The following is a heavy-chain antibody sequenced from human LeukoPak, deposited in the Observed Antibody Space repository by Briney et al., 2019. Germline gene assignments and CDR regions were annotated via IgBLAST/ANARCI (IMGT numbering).Heavy chain of an antibody. CDR1: GFSLSRYW. J-gene: IGHJ4*02. V-gene: IGHV3-7*01. CDR2: MKQDGSEK. Sequence: GGSLRLSCAASGFSLSRYWMSWVRQAPGKGLEWVANMKQDGSEKKYVDSVKGRFTISRDNTKNSLYLQMNSLRVEDTAVYYCARGVGGADYWGQGTLVTVSS. D-gene: IGHD2-21*01. CDR3: ARGVGGADY.